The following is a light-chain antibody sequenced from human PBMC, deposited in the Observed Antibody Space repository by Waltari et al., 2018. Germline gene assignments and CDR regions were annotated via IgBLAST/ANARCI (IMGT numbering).Light chain of an antibody. V-gene: IGLV2-18*01. J-gene: IGLJ1*01. Sequence: QSALTQPPSVSGSPGQSVTIPCTGTSTDVGPFDRVSWYHQPPGTAPQLLIFEVSNRPSGVPDRFSGSASGNTASLTISGLQAEDEADYYCCLYTTNFYVFAPATKVTVL. CDR1: STDVGPFDR. CDR2: EVS. CDR3: CLYTTNFYV.